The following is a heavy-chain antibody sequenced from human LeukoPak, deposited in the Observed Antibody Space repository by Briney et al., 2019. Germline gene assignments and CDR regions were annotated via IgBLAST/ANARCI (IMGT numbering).Heavy chain of an antibody. CDR3: ARDASGSSIGLIDF. CDR1: EFTLRSYS. D-gene: IGHD1-26*01. Sequence: PGGSLRLSCVASEFTLRSYSMHWVRRAPGKGLEWVSYISTSSTYIYYADSVMGRFTISRDNAKNSLYLHMSSLRAEDTAVYYCARDASGSSIGLIDFWGQGTLVTVSS. CDR2: ISTSSTYI. J-gene: IGHJ4*02. V-gene: IGHV3-21*01.